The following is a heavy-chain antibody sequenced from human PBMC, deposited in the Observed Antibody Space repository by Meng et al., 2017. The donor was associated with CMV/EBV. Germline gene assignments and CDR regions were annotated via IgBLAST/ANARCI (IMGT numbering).Heavy chain of an antibody. CDR2: ISYDGSNK. V-gene: IGHV3-30*04. D-gene: IGHD3-22*01. CDR3: VRDQGGESMIAVLIERFGMDV. J-gene: IGHJ6*02. CDR1: GFTFNTYA. Sequence: GGSLRLSCAASGFTFNTYAMHWVRQDPGKGLEWVAVISYDGSNKYTADSVQGRLTISRDNSKNNLYLQMNSLTVEDTAVYYCVRDQGGESMIAVLIERFGMDVWGQGTTVTVSS.